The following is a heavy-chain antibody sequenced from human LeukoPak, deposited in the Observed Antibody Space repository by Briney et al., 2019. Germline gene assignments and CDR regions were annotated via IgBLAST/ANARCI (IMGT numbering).Heavy chain of an antibody. CDR1: GGSINSYY. CDR2: IYNSGNT. D-gene: IGHD3-3*01. J-gene: IGHJ4*02. CDR3: ARKKLTIFGVVISFDY. Sequence: SETLSLTCTVSGGSINSYYWTWIRQPPGKGLEWIGNIYNSGNTNYNPSLKSRVTISVDTSKNQFSLKLNSVTAADTAVYYCARKKLTIFGVVISFDYWGQGTLVTVSS. V-gene: IGHV4-59*12.